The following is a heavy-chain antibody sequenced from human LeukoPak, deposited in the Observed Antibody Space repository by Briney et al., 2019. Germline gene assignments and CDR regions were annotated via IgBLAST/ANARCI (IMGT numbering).Heavy chain of an antibody. CDR2: INPSGGST. D-gene: IGHD3-3*01. Sequence: ASVKVSCKASGYTFTSYYMHWVRQAPGQGLEWMGIINPSGGSTSYAQKFQGRVTMTRDTSTSTVYMGLSSLRSEDTAVYYCARVTYDFWSGSAPIDYWGQGTLVTVSS. CDR1: GYTFTSYY. V-gene: IGHV1-46*01. J-gene: IGHJ4*02. CDR3: ARVTYDFWSGSAPIDY.